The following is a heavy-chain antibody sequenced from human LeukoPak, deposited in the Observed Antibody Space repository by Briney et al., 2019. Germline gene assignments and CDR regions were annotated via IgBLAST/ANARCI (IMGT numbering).Heavy chain of an antibody. CDR2: ISYDGSNK. V-gene: IGHV3-30-3*01. CDR3: AGGSGYLPADY. J-gene: IGHJ4*02. D-gene: IGHD3-22*01. CDR1: GFTFSSYA. Sequence: GGSLRLSCAASGFTFSSYAMHWVHQAPGKGLEWVAVISYDGSNKYYADSVKGRFTISRDNSKNTLYLQMNSLRAEDTAVYYCAGGSGYLPADYWGQGTLVTVSS.